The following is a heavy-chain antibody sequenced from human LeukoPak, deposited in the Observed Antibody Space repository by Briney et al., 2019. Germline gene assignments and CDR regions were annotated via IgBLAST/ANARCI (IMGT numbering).Heavy chain of an antibody. V-gene: IGHV4-59*08. CDR2: MYYSGST. J-gene: IGHJ5*02. CDR1: GGSITSYY. D-gene: IGHD2-21*02. CDR3: ARRVTSNCFDP. Sequence: PSETLSLTCTVSGGSITSYYWSWIRQPPGKGLEWIGYMYYSGSTNYNPSLKSRVTMSVDTSKNQFSLKLSSVTAADTAVYYCARRVTSNCFDPWGQGTLVTVSS.